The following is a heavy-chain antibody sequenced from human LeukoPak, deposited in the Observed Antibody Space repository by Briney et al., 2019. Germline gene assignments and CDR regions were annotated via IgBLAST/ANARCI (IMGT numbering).Heavy chain of an antibody. V-gene: IGHV1-69*06. Sequence: ASVKVSCKASGGTFSSYAISWVRQAPGQGLEWMGGIIPIFGTANYAQKFQGRVTITADKSTSTAYMELSSLRSEDTAVYYCVRERYLGYCSGGSCREFDYWGQGTLVTVSS. D-gene: IGHD2-15*01. CDR3: VRERYLGYCSGGSCREFDY. J-gene: IGHJ4*02. CDR2: IIPIFGTA. CDR1: GGTFSSYA.